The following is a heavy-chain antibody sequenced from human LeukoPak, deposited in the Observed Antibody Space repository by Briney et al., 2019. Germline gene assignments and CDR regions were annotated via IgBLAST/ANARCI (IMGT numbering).Heavy chain of an antibody. D-gene: IGHD6-19*01. CDR2: IKQDGSEK. J-gene: IGHJ2*01. V-gene: IGHV3-7*05. CDR1: GXTFSSYW. CDR3: ARAELWPKGFVGYFDL. Sequence: GGSLRLSCAASGXTFSSYWMSWVRQAPGKGLEWVANIKQDGSEKYYVDSVKGRFTISRDNAKNSLYLQMNSLRAEDTAVYYCARAELWPKGFVGYFDLWGRGTLVTVSS.